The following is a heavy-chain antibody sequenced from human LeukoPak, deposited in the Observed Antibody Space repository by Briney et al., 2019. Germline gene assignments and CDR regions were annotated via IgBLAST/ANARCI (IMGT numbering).Heavy chain of an antibody. D-gene: IGHD1-26*01. Sequence: GGSLRLSCVASGFPLTDNYVSWVRRAPGKGLEWVSVIYSGGTTYCTDSVKGRFSISRDISKNTVYLQMSSLRGEDTAVYYCARETRWGAPQDYWGQGTLVTVSS. CDR1: GFPLTDNY. CDR2: IYSGGTT. V-gene: IGHV3-66*02. CDR3: ARETRWGAPQDY. J-gene: IGHJ4*02.